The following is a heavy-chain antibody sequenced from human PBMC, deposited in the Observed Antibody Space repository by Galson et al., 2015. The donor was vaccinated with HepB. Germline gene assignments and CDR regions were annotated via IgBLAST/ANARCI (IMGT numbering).Heavy chain of an antibody. CDR1: GDSVSSNGAE. Sequence: CAISGDSVSSNGAEWDWIRQSPSRGLEWLGRTYYRSKWYYDYAVSVKSQININTDTSKNQLSLQLNAVTPEDTAVYYCARGNYIHRMGYYRFQLGAFDIWGQGTMVTVSS. V-gene: IGHV6-1*01. CDR3: ARGNYIHRMGYYRFQLGAFDI. D-gene: IGHD3-3*01. J-gene: IGHJ3*02. CDR2: TYYRSKWYY.